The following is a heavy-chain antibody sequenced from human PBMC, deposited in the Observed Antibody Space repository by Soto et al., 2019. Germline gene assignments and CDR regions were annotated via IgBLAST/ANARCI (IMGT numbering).Heavy chain of an antibody. J-gene: IGHJ6*02. CDR2: IYHSGST. D-gene: IGHD3-9*01. CDR3: ARQIPYYDILTGYGMDV. Sequence: SETLSLTCAVSGGSISSSNWWSWVRQPPGKGLEWIGEIYHSGSTNYNPSLKSRVTISVDKSKNQFSLKLSSVTAADTAVYYCARQIPYYDILTGYGMDVWGQGTTVTVSS. V-gene: IGHV4-4*02. CDR1: GGSISSSNW.